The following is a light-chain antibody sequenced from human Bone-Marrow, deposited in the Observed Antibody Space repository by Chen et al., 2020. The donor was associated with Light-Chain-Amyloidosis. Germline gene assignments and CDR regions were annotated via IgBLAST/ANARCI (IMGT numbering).Light chain of an antibody. CDR2: DAS. CDR1: QSINSW. CDR3: HLYNSYSMYT. Sequence: DIQMTQSPSTLSASVGDRVTITCRASQSINSWLAWYQQKPGKAPKLLIYDASSLESGVPPRFSGSGSGTEYTLTITGLQPDDFATYYCHLYNSYSMYTLGQGTKLEIK. V-gene: IGKV1-5*01. J-gene: IGKJ2*01.